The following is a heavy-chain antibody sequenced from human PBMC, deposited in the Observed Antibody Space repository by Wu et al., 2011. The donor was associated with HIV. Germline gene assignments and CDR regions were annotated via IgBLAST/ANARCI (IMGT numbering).Heavy chain of an antibody. J-gene: IGHJ6*03. Sequence: QVQLVQSGAEVKKPGSSVKVSCKASGGTFSSYAISWVRQAPGQGLEWMGGIIPIFGTANYAQKFQGRVTITADKSTSTAYMELSSLRSEDTAVYYCARVHDFWSGYYAQGEGYYYYYMDVWGKGTTGHRLL. D-gene: IGHD3-3*01. CDR3: ARVHDFWSGYYAQGEGYYYYYMDV. CDR1: GGTFSSYA. CDR2: IIPIFGTA. V-gene: IGHV1-69*14.